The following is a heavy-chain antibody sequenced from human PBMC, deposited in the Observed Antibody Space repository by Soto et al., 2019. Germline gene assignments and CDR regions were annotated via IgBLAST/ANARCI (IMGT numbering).Heavy chain of an antibody. CDR1: GYSISSGYY. CDR2: IYHSGST. V-gene: IGHV4-38-2*01. CDR3: ARVEAAKFFAH. D-gene: IGHD2-15*01. J-gene: IGHJ4*02. Sequence: SETLSLTCAVSGYSISSGYYWGWIRQPPGKGLEWIGSIYHSGSTYYNPSLKSRVTISVDTSKNQFSLKLSSVTAADTAVYYCARVEAAKFFAHWGQGTMVTVSS.